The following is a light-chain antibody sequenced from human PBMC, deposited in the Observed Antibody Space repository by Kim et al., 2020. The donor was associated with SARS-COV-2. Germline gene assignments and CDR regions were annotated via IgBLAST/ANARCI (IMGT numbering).Light chain of an antibody. CDR2: GTI. J-gene: IGKJ1*01. V-gene: IGKV3-20*01. CDR3: QQYETSSWT. Sequence: PGERDTLPCRASQTIDKNFLAWYEQKPGQAPRLLIYGTITRANGNPDRFRGRGSGTDFTLTISRLEPEDFAIYYCQQYETSSWTFGQGTKVDIK. CDR1: QTIDKNF.